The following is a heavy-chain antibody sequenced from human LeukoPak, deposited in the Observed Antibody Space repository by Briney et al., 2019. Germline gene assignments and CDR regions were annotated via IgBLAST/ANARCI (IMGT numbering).Heavy chain of an antibody. CDR3: ARDGKILSFDY. Sequence: GGSLRLSCAASGFTFSSYWMSWVRQAPGKGLEWVANIKQDGSEKYYVDSVKGRFTISRDNAKNSLYLQMYSLRAEDTAVYYCARDGKILSFDYWGQGTLVTVSS. J-gene: IGHJ4*02. CDR2: IKQDGSEK. V-gene: IGHV3-7*01. CDR1: GFTFSSYW. D-gene: IGHD1-1*01.